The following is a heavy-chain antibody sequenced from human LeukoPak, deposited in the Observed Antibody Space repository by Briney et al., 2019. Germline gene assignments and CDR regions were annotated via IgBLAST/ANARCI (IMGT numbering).Heavy chain of an antibody. CDR2: IASDGSST. CDR3: ASGSSSVGY. Sequence: GGSLRLSCAASGFTFSSYWMNWVRQAPGKGLVWVSRIASDGSSTTYADSVKGRFSISRDNAKNTLYLQMNSLRAEDTAVYYCASGSSSVGYWGQGTLVTVSS. D-gene: IGHD6-6*01. J-gene: IGHJ4*02. CDR1: GFTFSSYW. V-gene: IGHV3-74*01.